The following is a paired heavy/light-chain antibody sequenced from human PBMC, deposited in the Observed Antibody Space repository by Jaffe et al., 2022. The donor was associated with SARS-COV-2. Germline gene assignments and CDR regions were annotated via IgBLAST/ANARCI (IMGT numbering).Heavy chain of an antibody. Sequence: EVQLVESGGGLVKPGGSLRLSCAASGFPFSTYNMNWVRQAPGKGLEWVSSISSSSTYIYYADSVKGRFTISRDNAKNSLYLQMNSLRADDTAVYYCAKDREARPNWGQWLVPLSDYWGQGTLVAVSS. D-gene: IGHD6-19*01. J-gene: IGHJ4*02. CDR1: GFPFSTYN. CDR3: AKDREARPNWGQWLVPLSDY. V-gene: IGHV3-21*01. CDR2: ISSSSTYI.
Light chain of an antibody. CDR2: DAS. J-gene: IGKJ5*01. V-gene: IGKV1-12*01. CDR1: EGLSSR. CDR3: QQANSFPIT. Sequence: DIQMTQSPSSVSASAGDRVIITCRASEGLSSRLAWYQQKPGKAPKLLIYDASSLQSGVPSRFSGRGSGTDFTLTISSLQPEDFATYYCQQANSFPITFGQGTRLEIK.